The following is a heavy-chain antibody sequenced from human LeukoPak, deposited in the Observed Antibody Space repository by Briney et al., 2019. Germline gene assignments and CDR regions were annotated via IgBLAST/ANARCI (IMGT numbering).Heavy chain of an antibody. J-gene: IGHJ4*02. CDR2: ISSSSSYI. CDR3: ARDGAVTNGRYFDY. D-gene: IGHD4-17*01. Sequence: PGGSPRLSCVDSGFTFSTYSMNWVRQAPGKGLEWVSSISSSSSYIYYGDSVKGRFTISRDNAKNSLYLQMNSLRAEDTAVYYCARDGAVTNGRYFDYWGQGTPVTVSS. V-gene: IGHV3-21*01. CDR1: GFTFSTYS.